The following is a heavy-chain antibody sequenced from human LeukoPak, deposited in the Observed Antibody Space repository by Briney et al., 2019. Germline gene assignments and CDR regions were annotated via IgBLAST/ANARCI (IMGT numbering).Heavy chain of an antibody. V-gene: IGHV3-64D*06. CDR3: AKDNGEFDY. D-gene: IGHD4-17*01. CDR1: GFPFSAYI. CDR2: IRGNGGTA. J-gene: IGHJ4*02. Sequence: PGGSLRLSCSASGFPFSAYIMHWVRQAPGKGLEYVSAIRGNGGTAYSADSVKGRFTFSRDNSKNTLYLQMSSLRPEDTAVYYCAKDNGEFDYWGQGTLVTVSS.